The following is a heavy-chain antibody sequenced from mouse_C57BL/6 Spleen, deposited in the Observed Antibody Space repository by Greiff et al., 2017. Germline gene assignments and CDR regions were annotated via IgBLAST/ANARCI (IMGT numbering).Heavy chain of an antibody. CDR3: TIPSCDY. CDR1: GFNIKDDY. J-gene: IGHJ2*01. V-gene: IGHV14-4*01. CDR2: IDPENGDT. Sequence: EVQLQQSGAELVRPGASVKLSCTASGFNIKDDYMHWVKQRPEQGLEWIGWIDPENGDTEYASKFQGKATITADTSSNTAYLQLSSLTSEDTAVYYCTIPSCDYWGQGTTLTVSS.